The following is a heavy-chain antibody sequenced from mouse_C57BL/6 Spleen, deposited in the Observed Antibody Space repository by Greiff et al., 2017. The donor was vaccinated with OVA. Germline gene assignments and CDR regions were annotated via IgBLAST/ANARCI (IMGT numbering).Heavy chain of an antibody. CDR3: TRRDWEGDYYLDY. J-gene: IGHJ2*01. CDR1: GYTFTDYE. CDR2: IDPETGGT. D-gene: IGHD4-1*01. V-gene: IGHV1-15*01. Sequence: VQLQESGAELVRPGASVTLSCKASGYTFTDYEMHWVKQTPVHGLEWIGAIDPETGGTAYNQKFKGKAILTADKSSSTAYMELRSLTSEDSAVYYCTRRDWEGDYYLDYWGQGTTLTVSS.